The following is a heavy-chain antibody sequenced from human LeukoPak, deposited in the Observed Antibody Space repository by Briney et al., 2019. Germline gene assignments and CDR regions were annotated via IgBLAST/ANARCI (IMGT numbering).Heavy chain of an antibody. CDR3: AKAKYSSSWYAFDY. CDR2: ISWNSGSI. Sequence: GGSLRLSCAASGFTFDDYAMHWVRQAPGKGLEWVSGISWNSGSIGYADSVKGRFTISRDNAKNSLYLQMNSLRAEDMALYYCAKAKYSSSWYAFDYWGQGTLVTVSS. J-gene: IGHJ4*02. CDR1: GFTFDDYA. D-gene: IGHD6-13*01. V-gene: IGHV3-9*03.